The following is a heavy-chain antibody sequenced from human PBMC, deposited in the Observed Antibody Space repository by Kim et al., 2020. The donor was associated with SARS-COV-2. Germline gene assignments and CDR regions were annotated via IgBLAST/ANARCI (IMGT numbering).Heavy chain of an antibody. CDR2: IYYTGLT. Sequence: AETLSLTCTVSCGSIRTYYWSWIRQSPGRGLEWIGYIYYTGLTNYNPSLKSRVTMSVDTSKNQFSLTLNSVTAADTAVYFCAAYGESLDYWGQGTLVTVSS. CDR1: CGSIRTYY. V-gene: IGHV4-59*01. D-gene: IGHD3-10*01. CDR3: AAYGESLDY. J-gene: IGHJ4*02.